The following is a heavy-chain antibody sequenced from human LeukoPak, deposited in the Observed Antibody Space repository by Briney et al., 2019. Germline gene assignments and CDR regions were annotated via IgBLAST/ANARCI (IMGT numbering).Heavy chain of an antibody. D-gene: IGHD3-22*01. J-gene: IGHJ4*02. CDR3: ARVADSSGPLFDY. Sequence: SETLSLTCTVSGGSISSGGYYWSWIRQHPGKGLEWIGYIYYSGSTYYNPSLKSRVTISVDTSKNQFSLKLSSVTAADTAVYYCARVADSSGPLFDYWGQGTLVIVSS. CDR2: IYYSGST. CDR1: GGSISSGGYY. V-gene: IGHV4-31*03.